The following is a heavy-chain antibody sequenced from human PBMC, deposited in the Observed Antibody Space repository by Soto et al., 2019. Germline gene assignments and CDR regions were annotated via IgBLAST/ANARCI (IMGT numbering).Heavy chain of an antibody. J-gene: IGHJ6*02. CDR3: ARERNTGYGYSYYYGMDV. CDR1: GFTFSPHA. CDR2: ISYEGSNK. Sequence: LRLSCAASGFTFSPHAMHWVRQGPGKGLEWVAVISYEGSNKYYADSVKGRFTISRDNSKNTLYLQMNSLRAEDTAVYYCARERNTGYGYSYYYGMDVWGQGTTVTVSS. D-gene: IGHD5-18*01. V-gene: IGHV3-30-3*01.